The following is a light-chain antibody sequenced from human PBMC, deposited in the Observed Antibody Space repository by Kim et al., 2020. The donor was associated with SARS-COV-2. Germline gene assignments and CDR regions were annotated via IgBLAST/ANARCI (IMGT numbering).Light chain of an antibody. Sequence: IVMTQSPGTLSVSPGERATLSCRASQSVSSNLAWYQQKPGQAPRLLIYGASTRATGIPARFSGSGSGTEFTLTISRLQSEDFAVYYCQQYNNWPPTFGQGTKVDIK. J-gene: IGKJ1*01. CDR2: GAS. CDR3: QQYNNWPPT. CDR1: QSVSSN. V-gene: IGKV3-15*01.